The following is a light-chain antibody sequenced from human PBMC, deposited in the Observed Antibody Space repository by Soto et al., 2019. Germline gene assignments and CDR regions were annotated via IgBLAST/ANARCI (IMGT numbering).Light chain of an antibody. CDR1: QSVSIK. J-gene: IGKJ5*01. CDR2: DTS. Sequence: EIVRPQSPATLSVSPGERATLSCRASQSVSIKLAWYQQKLGQAPRLLIYDTSTRATGIPARFSGSGSGTEFTLTISSLQSEDFAVYYCQQYNNWPPITFGQGTRLEIK. V-gene: IGKV3-15*01. CDR3: QQYNNWPPIT.